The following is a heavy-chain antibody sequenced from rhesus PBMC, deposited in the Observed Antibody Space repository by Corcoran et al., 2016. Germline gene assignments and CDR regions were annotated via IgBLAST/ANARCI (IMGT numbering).Heavy chain of an antibody. CDR3: ATLRGSRSYSGRFDV. D-gene: IGHD1-44*02. CDR1: AGSLTTNY. Sequence: QLQLQESGPGLVKPSETLSLTCAVSAGSLTTNYWSWIRQSPGQGLEGIGRVSGREWVTDYITALKSRVTISTDTSKSHFSLKLNSMTAADTAVYYCATLRGSRSYSGRFDVWGAGVLVTVSS. CDR2: VSGREWVT. V-gene: IGHV4-173*01. J-gene: IGHJ5-1*01.